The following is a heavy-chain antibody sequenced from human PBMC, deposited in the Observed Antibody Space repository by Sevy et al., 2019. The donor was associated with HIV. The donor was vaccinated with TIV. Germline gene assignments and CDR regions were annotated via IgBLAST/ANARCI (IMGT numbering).Heavy chain of an antibody. D-gene: IGHD2-15*01. V-gene: IGHV4-34*01. Sequence: KQSQTLSLTCAVYGGSFSGYYWSWIRQPPGKGLEWIGEINHSGGTNYNPSLKSRVTISVDTSKNQFSLKLNSVTAADTAVYYCARHCTGSSCSHAFDIWGQWTMVTVSS. CDR3: ARHCTGSSCSHAFDI. CDR2: INHSGGT. J-gene: IGHJ3*02. CDR1: GGSFSGYY.